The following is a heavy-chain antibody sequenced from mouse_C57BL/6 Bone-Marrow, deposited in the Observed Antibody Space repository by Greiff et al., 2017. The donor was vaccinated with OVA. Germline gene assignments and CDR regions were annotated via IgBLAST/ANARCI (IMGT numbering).Heavy chain of an antibody. CDR3: ASPYYYGSSHWYFDV. CDR2: INPSSGYT. Sequence: VKLVESGAELARPGASVKMSCKASGYTFTSYTMHWVKQRPGQGLEWIGYINPSSGYTKYNQKIKDKATLTADKSSSTAYMQLSSLTSEDSAVYYCASPYYYGSSHWYFDVWGTGTTVTVSS. J-gene: IGHJ1*03. CDR1: GYTFTSYT. D-gene: IGHD1-1*01. V-gene: IGHV1-4*01.